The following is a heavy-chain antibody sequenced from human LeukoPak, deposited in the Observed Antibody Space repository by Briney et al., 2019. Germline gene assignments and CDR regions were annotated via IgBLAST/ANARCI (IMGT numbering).Heavy chain of an antibody. CDR1: GFTFSSYW. J-gene: IGHJ4*02. CDR3: AKDPVVATIVVPYYFDY. D-gene: IGHD5-12*01. Sequence: GGSLRLSCAASGFTFSSYWMSWVRQAPGKGLEWVANIKQDGSEKYYVDSVKGRFTISRDNAKNSLYLQMNSLRAEDTAVYYCAKDPVVATIVVPYYFDYWGQGTLVTVAS. CDR2: IKQDGSEK. V-gene: IGHV3-7*04.